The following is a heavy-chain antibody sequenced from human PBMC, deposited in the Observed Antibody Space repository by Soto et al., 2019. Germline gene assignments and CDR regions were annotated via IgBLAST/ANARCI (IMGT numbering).Heavy chain of an antibody. CDR1: GCTLRRYY. J-gene: IGHJ5*02. CDR2: IYRTANT. D-gene: IGHD3-22*01. CDR3: AREHYHGSCYYYNCAS. Sequence: SQNLSLPNSVSGCTLRRYYWPWLRQPAGKGRQWLGRIYRTANTNLSPPRKSRVTLSADTSKNHFSLKLSSVTAAHTAVYFCAREHYHGSCYYYNCASCGQGALVT. V-gene: IGHV4-4*07.